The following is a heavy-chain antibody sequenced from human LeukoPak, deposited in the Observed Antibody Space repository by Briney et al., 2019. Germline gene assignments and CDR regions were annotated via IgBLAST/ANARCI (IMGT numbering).Heavy chain of an antibody. V-gene: IGHV3-23*01. J-gene: IGHJ5*02. D-gene: IGHD3-3*01. CDR1: GFTFSSYA. Sequence: QPGGSLRLSCAASGFTFSSYAMSWVRQAPGKGLEWVSAISGSGGSTYYADSVKGRFTISRDNSKNTLYLQMNSLRAEDTAVYYCAKADFWSGYSPNWFDPWGQGTLVTVSS. CDR2: ISGSGGST. CDR3: AKADFWSGYSPNWFDP.